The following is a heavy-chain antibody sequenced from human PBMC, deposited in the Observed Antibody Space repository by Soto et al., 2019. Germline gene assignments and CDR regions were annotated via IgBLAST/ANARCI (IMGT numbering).Heavy chain of an antibody. Sequence: PGGSLRLSCVASEFTFSKYWMHWVRQAPGKGLVWVSRINMDGTKTAYADSVKGRFTVSRDNANNTLYLQMNSLGVEDTAVYYCASDYYYDSRSSSVNWFDPWGQGTLVTVSS. V-gene: IGHV3-74*01. D-gene: IGHD3-22*01. J-gene: IGHJ5*02. CDR3: ASDYYYDSRSSSVNWFDP. CDR1: EFTFSKYW. CDR2: INMDGTKT.